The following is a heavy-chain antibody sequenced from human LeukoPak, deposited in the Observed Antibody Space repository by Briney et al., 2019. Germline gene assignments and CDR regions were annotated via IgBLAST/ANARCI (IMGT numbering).Heavy chain of an antibody. CDR1: GCSFSSGC. D-gene: IGHD2-2*01. Sequence: SVTLSCNYSGCSFSSGCYSWRRQRPAQPLELMRGIIPLFGKASYAQNFQGRVTITADESTSTDYMEFNSPASADTAIYYCARGLGFYQPFDSWGQGTLVIVSS. J-gene: IGHJ4*02. V-gene: IGHV1-69*01. CDR3: ARGLGFYQPFDS. CDR2: IIPLFGKA.